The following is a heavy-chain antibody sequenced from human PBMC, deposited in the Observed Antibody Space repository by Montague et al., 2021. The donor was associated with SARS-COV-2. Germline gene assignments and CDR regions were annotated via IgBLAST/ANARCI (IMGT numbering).Heavy chain of an antibody. J-gene: IGHJ3*02. D-gene: IGHD6-19*01. CDR1: GFSIGSGDY. Sequence: SETRSLTCTVSGFSIGSGDYCGWIRQPPGRGLEWFGSIYHSGTTYYYTSLQSRLTMSIDTTTNQFSLRLPSVTAAETAVFFCVSEKAGGPRSVFDIWGQGTTVTVSS. CDR2: IYHSGTT. CDR3: VSEKAGGPRSVFDI. V-gene: IGHV4-38-2*02.